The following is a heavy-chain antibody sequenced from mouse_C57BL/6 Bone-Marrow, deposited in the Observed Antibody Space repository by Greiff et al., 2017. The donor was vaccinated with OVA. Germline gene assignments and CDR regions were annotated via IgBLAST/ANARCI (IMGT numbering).Heavy chain of an antibody. CDR3: TTWDYDLYYAMDY. J-gene: IGHJ4*01. D-gene: IGHD2-4*01. CDR2: IDPENGDT. CDR1: GFNIKDDY. Sequence: EVQLQQSGAELVRPGASVKLSCTASGFNIKDDYMHWVKQRPEQGLEWIGWIDPENGDTEYASKFQGKATITADTSSNTAYLQLSSLTSEDTAVYYCTTWDYDLYYAMDYWGQGTSVTVSS. V-gene: IGHV14-4*01.